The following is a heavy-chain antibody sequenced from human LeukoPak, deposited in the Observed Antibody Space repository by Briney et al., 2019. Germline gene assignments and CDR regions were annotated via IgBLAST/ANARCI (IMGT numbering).Heavy chain of an antibody. CDR2: ISGSGGST. Sequence: GGSLRLSCAASTFTFSSFTISWVRQAPGKGLEWVSGISGSGGSTYYADSVRGRFTISRDNSKNTLFLQMNSLRAEDTAIYYCAKPDMGYWAIKYWGQGTLVTVSS. V-gene: IGHV3-23*01. J-gene: IGHJ4*02. CDR1: TFTFSSFT. D-gene: IGHD1-26*01. CDR3: AKPDMGYWAIKY.